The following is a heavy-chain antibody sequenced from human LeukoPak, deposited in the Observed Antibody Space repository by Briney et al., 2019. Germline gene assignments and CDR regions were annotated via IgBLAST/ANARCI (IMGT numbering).Heavy chain of an antibody. J-gene: IGHJ3*02. V-gene: IGHV4-34*01. Sequence: PSETLSLTCAVYGGSFSGYSWSWIRQPPGKGLEWIGEINHSGSTNYNPSLKSRVTISVDTSKNQFSLRLSSVTAADTAVYYCAREGIVVAQNAFDIWGQGTMVTVSS. D-gene: IGHD2-2*01. CDR3: AREGIVVAQNAFDI. CDR2: INHSGST. CDR1: GGSFSGYS.